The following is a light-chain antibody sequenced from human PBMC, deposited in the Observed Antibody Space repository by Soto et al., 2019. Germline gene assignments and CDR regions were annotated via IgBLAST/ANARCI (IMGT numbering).Light chain of an antibody. CDR2: EVS. CDR3: SSFVGRNNVI. V-gene: IGLV2-8*01. J-gene: IGLJ2*01. CDR1: SSDVGGYNY. Sequence: QSALTQPPSASGSPGQSVTISCTGTSSDVGGYNYVSWYQQHPGKAPKLIIYEVSKRPSGVPDRFSGSKSGNTASLTVSGLQAEDEADYYCSSFVGRNNVIFGGGTKLTVL.